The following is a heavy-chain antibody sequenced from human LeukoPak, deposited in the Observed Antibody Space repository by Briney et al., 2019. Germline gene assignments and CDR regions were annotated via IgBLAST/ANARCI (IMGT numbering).Heavy chain of an antibody. V-gene: IGHV1-69*13. CDR1: GYTFTSYD. Sequence: GASVQVSCKASGYTFTSYDISWVRQAPGQGLEWMGGIIPIFDTADYAQKFQGRVTITADESTSTAYMELSSLRSEDTAVFYCARISLGAIWGYYYGMDVWGQGTTVNVSS. D-gene: IGHD1-26*01. CDR3: ARISLGAIWGYYYGMDV. CDR2: IIPIFDTA. J-gene: IGHJ6*02.